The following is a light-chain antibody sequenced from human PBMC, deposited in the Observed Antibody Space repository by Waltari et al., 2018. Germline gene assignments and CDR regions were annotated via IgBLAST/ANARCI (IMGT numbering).Light chain of an antibody. CDR2: KAS. Sequence: DIQITQSPSTLSAYVADRVTITCRASQSISTWLAWYQQKPGKAPKLLIYKASSLESGVPSRFSGSGSGTEFTLTINSLQPDDFASYYCQQYDTYLYTFGQGTKLEIK. V-gene: IGKV1-5*03. CDR3: QQYDTYLYT. J-gene: IGKJ2*01. CDR1: QSISTW.